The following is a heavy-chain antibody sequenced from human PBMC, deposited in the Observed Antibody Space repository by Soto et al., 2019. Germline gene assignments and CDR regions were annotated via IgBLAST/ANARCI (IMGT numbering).Heavy chain of an antibody. CDR3: ALWISGGYSDWFDP. V-gene: IGHV1-18*04. J-gene: IGHJ5*02. Sequence: QVQLVQSGAEVKKPGASVKVSCKASGYNFMRYGFTWVRQAPGQGLEWMGWTNVDNGETKYPQKIQGRGTMTTDTSTSTVFMELRSLTSDDTAVYYFALWISGGYSDWFDPWGHGTLVTVSS. CDR1: GYNFMRYG. D-gene: IGHD1-26*01. CDR2: TNVDNGET.